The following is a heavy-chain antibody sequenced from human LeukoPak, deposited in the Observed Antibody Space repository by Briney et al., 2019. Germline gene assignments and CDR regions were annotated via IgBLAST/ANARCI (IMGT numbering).Heavy chain of an antibody. J-gene: IGHJ4*02. V-gene: IGHV3-74*01. D-gene: IGHD3-9*01. Sequence: GGSLRLSCAASGFTFSGYWMFWVRQAPGKGLVWVSRINGDGSSTTHADSVKGRFSISRDNAKNTLYLQMNSLRAEDTAVYYCAKSQYFDWLLSFFDYWGQGTLVTVSS. CDR3: AKSQYFDWLLSFFDY. CDR1: GFTFSGYW. CDR2: INGDGSST.